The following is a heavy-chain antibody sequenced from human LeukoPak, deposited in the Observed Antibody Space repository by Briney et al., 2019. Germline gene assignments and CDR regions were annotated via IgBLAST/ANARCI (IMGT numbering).Heavy chain of an antibody. J-gene: IGHJ4*02. CDR3: ATKWLGSGWSIDY. V-gene: IGHV1-69*01. D-gene: IGHD6-19*01. CDR2: IIPIFGTA. Sequence: SVKVSCKASGGTFSSYAISWVRQAPGQGLEWMGGIIPIFGTANYAQKFQGRVTITADESTSTAYMELSTLRSEDTAVYYCATKWLGSGWSIDYWGQGTLVTVSS. CDR1: GGTFSSYA.